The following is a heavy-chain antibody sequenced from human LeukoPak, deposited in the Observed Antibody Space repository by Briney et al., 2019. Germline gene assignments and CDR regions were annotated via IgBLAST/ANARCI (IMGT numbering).Heavy chain of an antibody. D-gene: IGHD3-22*01. CDR2: MYLSGTT. Sequence: SETLSLTCTVSGDSINSLDLWSWVRQPPGKGLEWIGEMYLSGTTHSNPSVKSRVTISIDKSKNQFFLNLSSVTAADTAVYYCAGLLDYYDSSGYYYGYWGQGTLVTVSS. J-gene: IGHJ4*02. CDR1: GDSINSLDL. CDR3: AGLLDYYDSSGYYYGY. V-gene: IGHV4-4*02.